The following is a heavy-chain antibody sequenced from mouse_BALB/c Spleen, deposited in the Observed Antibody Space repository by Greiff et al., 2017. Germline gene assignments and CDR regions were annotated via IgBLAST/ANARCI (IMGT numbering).Heavy chain of an antibody. V-gene: IGHV14-3*02. CDR1: GFNIKDTY. D-gene: IGHD2-4*01. CDR3: ARGGLRRGSFAY. Sequence: EVKLMESGAELVKPGASVKLSCTASGFNIKDTYMHWVKQRPEQGLEWIGRIDPANGNTKYDPKFQGKATITADTSSNTAYLQLSSLTSEDTAVYYCARGGLRRGSFAYWGQGTLVTVSA. J-gene: IGHJ3*01. CDR2: IDPANGNT.